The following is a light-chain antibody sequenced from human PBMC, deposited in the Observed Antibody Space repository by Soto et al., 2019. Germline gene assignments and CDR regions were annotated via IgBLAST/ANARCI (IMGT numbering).Light chain of an antibody. V-gene: IGKV1-6*01. J-gene: IGKJ5*01. CDR2: AAF. Sequence: SVCASVRDRVTLTCRVSQGIRNDLGWYQKKPGKAPKLLIFAAFNLQSGVPSRFSGGGSGTDFTLTISSLQPEDSAVYYCQQRNIWPPVTVGQGTRLEI. CDR3: QQRNIWPPVT. CDR1: QGIRND.